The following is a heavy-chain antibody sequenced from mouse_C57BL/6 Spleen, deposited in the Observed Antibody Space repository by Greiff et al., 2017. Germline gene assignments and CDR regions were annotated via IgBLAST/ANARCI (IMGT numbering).Heavy chain of an antibody. V-gene: IGHV1-26*01. CDR2: INPNNGGT. CDR1: GYTFTDYY. CDR3: ARRRGTYFDV. Sequence: EVQLQQSGPELVKPGASVKISCKASGYTFTDYYMNWVKQSHGKSLEWIGDINPNNGGTSYNQKFKGKATLTVDKSSSTAYMELRSLTSEDSAVYYCARRRGTYFDVWGTGTTVTVSS. D-gene: IGHD1-1*01. J-gene: IGHJ1*03.